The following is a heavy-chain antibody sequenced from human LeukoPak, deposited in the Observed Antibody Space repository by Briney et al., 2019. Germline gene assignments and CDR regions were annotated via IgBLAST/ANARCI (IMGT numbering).Heavy chain of an antibody. CDR1: GGSFSGYY. V-gene: IGHV4-34*09. J-gene: IGHJ4*02. D-gene: IGHD2/OR15-2a*01. Sequence: SETLSLTCAVYGGSFSGYYWSWIRQPPGKGLEWIGYIYYSGSTYYNPSLKSRVTISVDTSKNQFSLKLSSVTAADTAVYYYASGVLYYFDYWGQGTLVTVSS. CDR2: IYYSGST. CDR3: ASGVLYYFDY.